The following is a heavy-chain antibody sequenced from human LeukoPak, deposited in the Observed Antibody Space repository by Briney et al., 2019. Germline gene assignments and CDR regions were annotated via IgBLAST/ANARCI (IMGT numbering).Heavy chain of an antibody. CDR3: ARGGYSYGTDY. CDR1: GFTFSSYW. J-gene: IGHJ4*02. V-gene: IGHV3-74*01. Sequence: PGGSLRLSCAASGFTFSSYWMHWVRQAPGKGLVWVSRINSDGSSTSYADSVKGRFTISRDNAKNTLYLQMNSLRAGDTAVYYRARGGYSYGTDYWGQGTLVTVSS. D-gene: IGHD5-18*01. CDR2: INSDGSST.